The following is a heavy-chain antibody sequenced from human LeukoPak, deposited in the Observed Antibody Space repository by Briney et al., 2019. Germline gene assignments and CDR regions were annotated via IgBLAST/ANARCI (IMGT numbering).Heavy chain of an antibody. CDR2: IIPIFGTA. J-gene: IGHJ4*02. Sequence: GASVKVSCKASGGTFSSYAISWVRQAPGQGLEWMGGIIPIFGTANYAQKFQGRVTITADKSTSTAYMELSSLRSEDTAVYYCAKLKTVGAIPNPDYWGQGTLVTVSS. CDR3: AKLKTVGAIPNPDY. D-gene: IGHD1-26*01. CDR1: GGTFSSYA. V-gene: IGHV1-69*06.